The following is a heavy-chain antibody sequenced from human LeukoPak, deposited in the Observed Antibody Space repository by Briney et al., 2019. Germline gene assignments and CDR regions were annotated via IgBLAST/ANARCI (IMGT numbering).Heavy chain of an antibody. J-gene: IGHJ5*02. CDR2: INPSGGST. CDR3: ARDKSPRVDNYVFWFDP. V-gene: IGHV1-46*01. CDR1: GYTFTSYY. Sequence: GASVKVSCKASGYTFTSYYMHWVRQAPGQGLEWMGIINPSGGSTSYAQKFQGRVTMTRDMSTSTVYMELSSLRSEDTAVYYCARDKSPRVDNYVFWFDPWGQGTLVTVSS. D-gene: IGHD3-16*01.